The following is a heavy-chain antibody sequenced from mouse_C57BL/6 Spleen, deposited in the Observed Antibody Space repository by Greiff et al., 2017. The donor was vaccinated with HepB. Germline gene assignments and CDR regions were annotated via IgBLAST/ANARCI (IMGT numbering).Heavy chain of an antibody. CDR1: GYTFTSYW. CDR3: ARILYDGYQGAFDY. V-gene: IGHV1-50*01. Sequence: VQLQQPGAELVKPGASVKLSCKASGYTFTSYWMQWVKQRPGQGLEWIGEIDPSDSYTNYNQKFKGKATLTVDKSSSTAYMQLSSLTSEDSAVYYCARILYDGYQGAFDYWGQGTTLTVSS. J-gene: IGHJ2*01. D-gene: IGHD2-3*01. CDR2: IDPSDSYT.